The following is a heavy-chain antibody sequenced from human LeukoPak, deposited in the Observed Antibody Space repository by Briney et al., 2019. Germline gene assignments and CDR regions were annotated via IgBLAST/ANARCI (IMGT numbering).Heavy chain of an antibody. CDR2: ISSSGSTI. D-gene: IGHD3-3*01. V-gene: IGHV3-11*04. CDR1: RFTFSDYY. Sequence: GGSLRLSCAASRFTFSDYYMSWIRQAPGKGLEWVSYISSSGSTIYYADSVKGRFTISRDNAKNSLYLQMNSQRAEDTAVYYCAREAYDFWSGYYIDYWGQGTLVTVSS. CDR3: AREAYDFWSGYYIDY. J-gene: IGHJ4*02.